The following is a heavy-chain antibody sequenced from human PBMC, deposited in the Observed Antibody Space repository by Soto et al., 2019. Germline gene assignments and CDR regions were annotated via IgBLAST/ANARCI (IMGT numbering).Heavy chain of an antibody. J-gene: IGHJ4*02. D-gene: IGHD3-22*01. CDR2: LFSSGST. V-gene: IGHV4-61*01. CDR3: ARGKGSSGGYFDY. Sequence: PSETLSLTCNVSGGSVSGGSYYWSWIRQPPGKGLEWIGYLFSSGSTNYNRSLRSRVSVSVDTSRNQFSLKVSSVTAADTAVYYCARGKGSSGGYFDYWGRGTLVTVSS. CDR1: GGSVSGGSYY.